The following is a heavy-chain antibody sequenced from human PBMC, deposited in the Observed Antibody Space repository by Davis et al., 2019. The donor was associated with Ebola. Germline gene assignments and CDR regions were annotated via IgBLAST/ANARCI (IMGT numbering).Heavy chain of an antibody. CDR2: MTPNSGNT. V-gene: IGHV1-8*01. D-gene: IGHD4-17*01. CDR1: GYDFSTYD. J-gene: IGHJ6*02. CDR3: AKGTTVTTKYSSRSGHYYTRSVYYYGLDV. Sequence: ASVKVSCKASGYDFSTYDINWVRQATGQGLEWLGWMTPNSGNTGYAQKFQGRLTMTWNTSISTAYMELSSLTSGDTGVYYCAKGTTVTTKYSSRSGHYYTRSVYYYGLDVWGQGTTVTVSS.